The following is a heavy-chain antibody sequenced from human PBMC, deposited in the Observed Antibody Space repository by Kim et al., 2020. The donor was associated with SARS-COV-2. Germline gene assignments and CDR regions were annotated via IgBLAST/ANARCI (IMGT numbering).Heavy chain of an antibody. J-gene: IGHJ6*02. CDR1: GFTFSSYA. CDR2: ISGSGGST. CDR3: AKDPVTMVRRYYYYGMDV. D-gene: IGHD3-10*01. Sequence: GGSLRLSCAASGFTFSSYAMSWVHQAPGKGLEWVSAISGSGGSTYYADSVKGRFTISRDNSKNTLYLQMNSLRAEDTAVYYCAKDPVTMVRRYYYYGMDVWGQGTTVTVSS. V-gene: IGHV3-23*01.